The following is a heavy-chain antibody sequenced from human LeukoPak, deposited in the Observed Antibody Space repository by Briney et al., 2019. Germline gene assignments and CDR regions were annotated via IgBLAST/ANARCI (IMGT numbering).Heavy chain of an antibody. CDR1: GFTFSSYG. J-gene: IGHJ5*02. CDR3: AREARHLVVPSCPFDP. Sequence: PGGSLRLSCAASGFTFSSYGMHWVRQAPGKGLEWVAVIWYDGSNKYYADSVKGRFTISRDNSKSTLYLQMNSLRAEDTAVYYCAREARHLVVPSCPFDPWGQGTQVTVSS. V-gene: IGHV3-30*19. D-gene: IGHD2-2*01. CDR2: IWYDGSNK.